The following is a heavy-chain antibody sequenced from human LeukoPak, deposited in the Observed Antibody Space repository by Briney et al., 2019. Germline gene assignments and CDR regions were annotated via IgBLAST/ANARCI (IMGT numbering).Heavy chain of an antibody. CDR2: INTNTGNP. Sequence: ASVKVSCKASGYTFTGYYMHWVRQAPGQGLEWMGWINTNTGNPTYAQGFTGRFVFSLDTSVSTAYLQISSLKAEDTAVYYCARDGGIVVVPAATFPHYDYWGQGTLVTVSS. D-gene: IGHD2-2*01. CDR1: GYTFTGYY. J-gene: IGHJ4*02. CDR3: ARDGGIVVVPAATFPHYDY. V-gene: IGHV7-4-1*02.